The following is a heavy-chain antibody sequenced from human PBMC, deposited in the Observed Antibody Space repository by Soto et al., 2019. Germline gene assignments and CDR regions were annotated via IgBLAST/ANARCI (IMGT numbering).Heavy chain of an antibody. CDR3: ARERGGYGLFDS. CDR2: IYPSGMP. Sequence: SETLSLTCTVSGGSISNAAYSWSWIRQPPGKGLEWIGYIYPSGMPFYNPSLRSRVTISIDRSNDQLSLNLKSVTAADTAVYYCARERGGYGLFDSWGQGTLVTVSS. CDR1: GGSISNAAYS. V-gene: IGHV4-30-2*01. D-gene: IGHD5-18*01. J-gene: IGHJ4*02.